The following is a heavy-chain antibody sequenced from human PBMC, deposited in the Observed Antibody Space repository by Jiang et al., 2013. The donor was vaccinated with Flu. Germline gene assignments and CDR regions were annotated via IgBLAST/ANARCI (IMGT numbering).Heavy chain of an antibody. J-gene: IGHJ5*02. CDR3: ARSYYDFWSGYYTTNWFDP. V-gene: IGHV2-70*11. CDR2: IDWDDDK. CDR1: GFPLSTSGMC. D-gene: IGHD3-3*01. Sequence: KPTQTLTLTCTFSGFPLSTSGMCVSWIRQPPGKALEWLARIDWDDDKYYSTSLKTRLTISKDTSKNQVVLTMTNMDPVDTATYYCARSYYDFWSGYYTTNWFDPSGPGNPGHRLL.